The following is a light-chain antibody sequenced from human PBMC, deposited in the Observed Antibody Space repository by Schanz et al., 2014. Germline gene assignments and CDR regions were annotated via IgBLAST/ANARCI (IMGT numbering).Light chain of an antibody. J-gene: IGKJ4*01. CDR2: GAS. Sequence: EIVVTQSPATLALSPGERASLSCRASRSISGNLAWYQQKPGQAPRLLIFGASTRATGIPPRFSGSMSGTEFTLTIDSLQSEDFATYYCQQSYITPLTFGGGTKVEIK. CDR1: RSISGN. CDR3: QQSYITPLT. V-gene: IGKV3-15*01.